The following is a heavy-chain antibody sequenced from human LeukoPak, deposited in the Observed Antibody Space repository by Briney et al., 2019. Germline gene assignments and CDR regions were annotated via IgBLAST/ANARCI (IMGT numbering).Heavy chain of an antibody. CDR3: VRVQTAGYYGSAASRSYFDY. CDR1: GDSINSYY. J-gene: IGHJ4*02. CDR2: IFITGHT. V-gene: IGHV4-4*07. D-gene: IGHD3-10*01. Sequence: SETLSLTCTVSGDSINSYYWSWIRQPAGKGLEWIGRIFITGHTNYNPSLKSRVTMSVDTSKDQFYLKLSSVSAADTAVYYCVRVQTAGYYGSAASRSYFDYWGQGTLVAVSS.